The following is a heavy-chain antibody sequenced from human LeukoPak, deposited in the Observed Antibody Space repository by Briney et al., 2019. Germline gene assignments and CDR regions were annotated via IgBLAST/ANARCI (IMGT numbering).Heavy chain of an antibody. J-gene: IGHJ5*02. CDR3: ARDMSYYGSGSYTSGTNWFDP. V-gene: IGHV4-4*02. Sequence: PSGTLSLTCAVSGGSISSSNWWSWVRQPPGKGLEWIGEIYHSGSTNYNPSLKSRVTISVDKSKNQFSLKLSSVTAADTAVYYCARDMSYYGSGSYTSGTNWFDPWGQGTLVTVSS. D-gene: IGHD3-10*01. CDR1: GGSISSSNW. CDR2: IYHSGST.